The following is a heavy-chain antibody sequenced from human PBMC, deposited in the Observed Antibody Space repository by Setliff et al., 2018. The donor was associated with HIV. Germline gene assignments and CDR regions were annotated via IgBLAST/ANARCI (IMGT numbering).Heavy chain of an antibody. CDR3: ARGMLRSSWYAHHDAFDI. Sequence: SETLSLTCAVYGGSFSGYYWSWIRQPPGKGLEWIGEINHSGSTNYNPSLKSRVTISVDTSKNQFSLKLSSVTAADTAVYYCARGMLRSSWYAHHDAFDIWGQGTMVNVSS. CDR2: INHSGST. CDR1: GGSFSGYY. D-gene: IGHD6-13*01. J-gene: IGHJ3*02. V-gene: IGHV4-34*01.